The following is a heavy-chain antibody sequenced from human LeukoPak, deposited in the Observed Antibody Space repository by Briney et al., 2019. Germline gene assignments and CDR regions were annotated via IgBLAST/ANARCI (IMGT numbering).Heavy chain of an antibody. CDR2: IYYSRST. CDR1: GGSISSYY. Sequence: SETLSLTCTVSGGSISSYYWSWIRQPPGKGLEWIGYIYYSRSTNYNPSLKSRVTISVDTSKNQFSLKLSSLTAADTAVYYCARGLAAAGLYYFDSWGQGTLVTVSS. CDR3: ARGLAAAGLYYFDS. J-gene: IGHJ4*02. V-gene: IGHV4-59*01. D-gene: IGHD6-13*01.